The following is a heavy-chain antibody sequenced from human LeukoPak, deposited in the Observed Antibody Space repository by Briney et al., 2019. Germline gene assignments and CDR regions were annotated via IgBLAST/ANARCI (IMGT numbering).Heavy chain of an antibody. Sequence: GGSLRLSXAASGFTFSSYWMHWVGQTPGKGLVWVSRINSDGSSTTYADSVKGRFTISRDNAKNTLYLQMNSLRAEDTAVYYCARDYYGSFDYWGQGTLVTVSS. D-gene: IGHD1-26*01. CDR3: ARDYYGSFDY. V-gene: IGHV3-74*01. J-gene: IGHJ4*02. CDR2: INSDGSST. CDR1: GFTFSSYW.